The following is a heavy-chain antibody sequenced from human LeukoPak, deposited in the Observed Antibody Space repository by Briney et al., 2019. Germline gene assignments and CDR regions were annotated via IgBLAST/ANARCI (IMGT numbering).Heavy chain of an antibody. CDR2: IYYSGST. CDR3: ARLDCSSTSCYDGGFDY. D-gene: IGHD2-2*01. CDR1: GGSISSSSYY. J-gene: IGHJ4*02. Sequence: SETLSLTCTVSGGSISSSSYYWGWIRQPPGKGLEWIGSIYYSGSTYYNPSLKSRVTISVDTSKNQFSLKLSSVTAADTAVYYCARLDCSSTSCYDGGFDYWGQGTLVTVSS. V-gene: IGHV4-39*01.